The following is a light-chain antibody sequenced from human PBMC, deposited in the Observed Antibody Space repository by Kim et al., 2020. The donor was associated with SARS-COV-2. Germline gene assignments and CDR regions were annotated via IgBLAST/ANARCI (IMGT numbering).Light chain of an antibody. CDR2: LGS. Sequence: DIVMTQSPLSLPVTPGEPASISCRSSQSLLHSNGYTYLDWYLQKPGQSPQLLIYLGSNRASGVPDRFSGSGSGTDFTLKISRVEAEDVGVYYCMQALQTLLTFGGGTKVEIK. CDR1: QSLLHSNGYTY. CDR3: MQALQTLLT. J-gene: IGKJ4*01. V-gene: IGKV2-28*01.